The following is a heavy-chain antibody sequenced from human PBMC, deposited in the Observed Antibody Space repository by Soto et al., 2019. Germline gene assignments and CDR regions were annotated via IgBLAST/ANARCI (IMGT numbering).Heavy chain of an antibody. Sequence: ASVKVSCKASGYTFTSYGISWVRQAPGQGLEWMGWISAYNGNTNYAQKLQGRVTMTRDTSISTAYMELSRLRSDDTAVYYWARGGVPTGAARPNGYGMDVWGQGTTVTVSS. CDR1: GYTFTSYG. J-gene: IGHJ6*02. D-gene: IGHD6-6*01. V-gene: IGHV1-18*01. CDR2: ISAYNGNT. CDR3: ARGGVPTGAARPNGYGMDV.